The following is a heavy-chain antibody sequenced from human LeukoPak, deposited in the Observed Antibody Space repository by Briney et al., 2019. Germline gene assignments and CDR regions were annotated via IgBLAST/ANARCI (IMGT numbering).Heavy chain of an antibody. D-gene: IGHD2-2*02. CDR3: ARRGATTDCSSTSCYRVWFDP. Sequence: SQTLSLTCTVSGGSISSGGYYCSWIRQHPGKGLEWIGEINHSGSTNYNPSLKSRVTISVDTSKNQFSLKLSSVTAADTAVYYCARRGATTDCSSTSCYRVWFDPWGQGTLVTVSS. J-gene: IGHJ5*02. V-gene: IGHV4-31*03. CDR2: INHSGST. CDR1: GGSISSGGYY.